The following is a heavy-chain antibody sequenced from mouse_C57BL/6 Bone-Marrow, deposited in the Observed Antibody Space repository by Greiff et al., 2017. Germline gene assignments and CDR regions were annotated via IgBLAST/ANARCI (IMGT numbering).Heavy chain of an antibody. CDR1: GYTFTSYW. V-gene: IGHV1-64*01. D-gene: IGHD2-12*01. Sequence: VQLHQPGAELVKPGASVKLSCKASGYTFTSYWMHWVKQRPGQGLEWIGMIHPNSGSTNYNEKFKGKATLTVDKSSSTAYMQLSSLTSEDSAVYYCARGGIRGYWGQGTSVTVSS. CDR3: ARGGIRGY. CDR2: IHPNSGST. J-gene: IGHJ4*01.